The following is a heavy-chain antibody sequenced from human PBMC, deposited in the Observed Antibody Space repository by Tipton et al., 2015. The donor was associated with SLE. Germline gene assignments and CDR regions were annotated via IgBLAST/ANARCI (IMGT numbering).Heavy chain of an antibody. CDR1: GYAFTSYY. CDR2: INPASGSA. J-gene: IGHJ4*02. Sequence: QLVQSGAEVKKPGASVTVSCKASGYAFTSYYIHWLRQAPGQGLEWMGIINPASGSATYAQKFRGRVTMTRDLSTTTVYMGLSGRRTDGEADFFCARGEIVDNWGQGTLVSASS. CDR3: ARGEIVDN. V-gene: IGHV1-46*01.